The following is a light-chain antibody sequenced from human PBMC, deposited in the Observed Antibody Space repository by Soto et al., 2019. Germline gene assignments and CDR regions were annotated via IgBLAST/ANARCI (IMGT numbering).Light chain of an antibody. CDR1: DIGSKS. CDR2: DDS. CDR3: QVWDSSSEHYV. J-gene: IGLJ1*01. V-gene: IGLV3-21*02. Sequence: ELTQPPSVSVAPGQTARITCEGSDIGSKSVQWYQLKPGQAPVLVVYDDSARPSGVPERLSGSNSGNTATLTISRVEAGDEADFYCQVWDSSSEHYVFGTGTKVTVL.